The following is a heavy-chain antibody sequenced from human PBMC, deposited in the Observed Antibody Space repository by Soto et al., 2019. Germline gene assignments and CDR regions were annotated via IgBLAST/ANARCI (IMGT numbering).Heavy chain of an antibody. J-gene: IGHJ4*02. CDR3: ASDSTPEFTSIPGY. CDR2: ISYDGSNK. CDR1: GFTFSSYA. Sequence: QVQLVESGGGVVQPGRSLRHSCAASGFTFSSYAMHWVRQAPGKWLEWVAVISYDGSNKYYADSVKGRFTISRDNSKNTLYLQMNSLRAVDTAVHYCASDSTPEFTSIPGYWGQVTLVTVSS. D-gene: IGHD2-2*01. V-gene: IGHV3-30-3*01.